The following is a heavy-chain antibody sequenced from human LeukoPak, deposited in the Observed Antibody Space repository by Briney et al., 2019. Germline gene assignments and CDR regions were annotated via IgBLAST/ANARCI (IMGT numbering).Heavy chain of an antibody. J-gene: IGHJ4*02. Sequence: SETLSLTCAVYGGSFSGYYWSWIRQPPGKGLEWMGEINHSGSTNYNPSLKSRVTISVDTSKTQFSLKLSSVTAADTAVYYCARGRGYVAGTGVFYYFDYWGQGTLVTVSS. D-gene: IGHD6-19*01. CDR2: INHSGST. CDR1: GGSFSGYY. V-gene: IGHV4-34*01. CDR3: ARGRGYVAGTGVFYYFDY.